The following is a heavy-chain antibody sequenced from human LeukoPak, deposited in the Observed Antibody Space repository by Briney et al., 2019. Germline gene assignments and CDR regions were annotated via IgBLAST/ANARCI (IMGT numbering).Heavy chain of an antibody. Sequence: SETQSLTCKVSGSSVSSTNYCWGWIRQPPGQGLEWIGTIYYSGTTFYNPSLKSRVTISGDTSKNQFSLKLNSVTAADTAVYYCARHSGDGYNRPFDYWGQGSLVTVSS. CDR2: IYYSGTT. CDR3: ARHSGDGYNRPFDY. CDR1: GSSVSSTNYC. J-gene: IGHJ4*02. V-gene: IGHV4-39*01. D-gene: IGHD5-24*01.